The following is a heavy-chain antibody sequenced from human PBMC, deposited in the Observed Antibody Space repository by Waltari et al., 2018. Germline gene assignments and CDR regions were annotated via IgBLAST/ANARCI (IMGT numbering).Heavy chain of an antibody. Sequence: QVQLQESGPGLVKPSETLSLTCAVSGYSISSGYYCGWIRQPPGKGLEWIGSIYHSGSTYYNPSLKSRVTISVDTSKNQFSLKLSSVTAADTAVYYCARHTDYYFDYWGQGTLVTVSS. CDR3: ARHTDYYFDY. J-gene: IGHJ4*02. D-gene: IGHD2-2*02. CDR2: IYHSGST. CDR1: GYSISSGYY. V-gene: IGHV4-38-2*01.